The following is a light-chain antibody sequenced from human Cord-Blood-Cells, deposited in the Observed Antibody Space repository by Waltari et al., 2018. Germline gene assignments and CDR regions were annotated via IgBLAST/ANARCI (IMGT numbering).Light chain of an antibody. CDR3: QQSYSTPHT. J-gene: IGKJ3*01. V-gene: IGKV1-39*01. CDR1: QSISSY. Sequence: DIQMPQSPSSLSASVADIVTITCRASQSISSYLNWYQQKPGKAPKLLIYAASSLQSGVPSRFSGSGSGTDFTLTISSLQPEDFATYYCQQSYSTPHTFGPGTKVDIK. CDR2: AAS.